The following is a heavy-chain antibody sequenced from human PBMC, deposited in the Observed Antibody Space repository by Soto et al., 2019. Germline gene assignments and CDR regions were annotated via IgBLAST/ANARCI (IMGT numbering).Heavy chain of an antibody. CDR3: AKLSTASTFD. CDR1: VFIFNTYS. CDR2: ISSSGRSP. V-gene: IGHV3-23*01. Sequence: VGSLRLACASSVFIFNTYSISLVRQAPGKGLEWVSSISSSGRSPYYTDSVKGRFTISRDTSKNTLYLQMNSLRAEDTAIYYCAKLSTASTFD. D-gene: IGHD5-18*01. J-gene: IGHJ4*01.